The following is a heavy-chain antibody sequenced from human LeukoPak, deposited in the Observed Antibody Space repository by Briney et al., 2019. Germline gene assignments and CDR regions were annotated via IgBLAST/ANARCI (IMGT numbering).Heavy chain of an antibody. V-gene: IGHV3-48*04. Sequence: GGSLRLSCTASGFRLGGYSIHWVRQAPGKGLEWLSYISVSGTIHADSVMGRVTVSRDNAKNSLYLQMNSLRAEDTAVYYCARIRGSTLAISYMDVWGKGTTVTVSS. D-gene: IGHD2-21*01. CDR1: GFRLGGYS. CDR2: ISVSGT. J-gene: IGHJ6*03. CDR3: ARIRGSTLAISYMDV.